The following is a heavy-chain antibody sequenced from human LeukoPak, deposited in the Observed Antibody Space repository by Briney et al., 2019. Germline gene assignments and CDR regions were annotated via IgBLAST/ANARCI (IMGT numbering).Heavy chain of an antibody. J-gene: IGHJ4*02. CDR1: GGTFSSYT. Sequence: SVKVSCKASGGTFSSYTISWVRQAPGQGLEWMGRIIPILGIANYAQKFQGRVTITADKSTSTAYMELSSLRSEDTAVYYCTTVRTDYGDYISKDIINNFDYWGQGTLVTVSS. CDR3: TTVRTDYGDYISKDIINNFDY. CDR2: IIPILGIA. D-gene: IGHD4-17*01. V-gene: IGHV1-69*02.